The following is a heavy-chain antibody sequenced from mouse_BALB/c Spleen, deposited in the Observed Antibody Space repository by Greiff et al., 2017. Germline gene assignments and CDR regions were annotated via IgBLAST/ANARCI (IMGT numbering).Heavy chain of an antibody. V-gene: IGHV5-6*01. Sequence: EVKLVESGGDLVKPGGSLKLSCAASGFTFSSYGMSWVRQTPDKRLEWVATISSGGSYTYYPDSVKGRFTISRDNAKNTLYLQMSSLKSEDTAMYYCARLITTVVDYAMDYWGQGTSVTVSS. D-gene: IGHD1-1*01. CDR3: ARLITTVVDYAMDY. CDR2: ISSGGSYT. CDR1: GFTFSSYG. J-gene: IGHJ4*01.